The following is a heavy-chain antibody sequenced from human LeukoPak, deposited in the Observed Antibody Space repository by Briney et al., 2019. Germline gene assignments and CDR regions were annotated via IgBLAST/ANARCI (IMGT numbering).Heavy chain of an antibody. J-gene: IGHJ5*02. CDR2: IYYTGRT. V-gene: IGHV4-30-4*01. CDR3: ARVKGNYQNRFDP. Sequence: SETLSLTCIVSGGSISSGDFHWGWVRQPPGKGLEWIGYIYYTGRTYYNPTLKSRVTISVDTSRNQFSLKLISVTATDTAVYYCARVKGNYQNRFDPWGQGTLVTVSS. D-gene: IGHD1-7*01. CDR1: GGSISSGDFH.